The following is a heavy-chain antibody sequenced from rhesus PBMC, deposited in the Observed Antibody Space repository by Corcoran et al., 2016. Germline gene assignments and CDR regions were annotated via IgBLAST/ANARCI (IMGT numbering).Heavy chain of an antibody. Sequence: QLQLQESGPGLVKPSETLSVTCAVSGGSISSSYWSWIRQAPGKGLEWIGYIYGSGSSTTYHPSLKSPVTLSVDTSKNQLSLQLSSVTTADTAVYYCARGTVTKDFDYWGQGVLVTVSS. CDR1: GGSISSSY. J-gene: IGHJ4*01. CDR2: IYGSGSST. V-gene: IGHV4-169*01. D-gene: IGHD4-23*01. CDR3: ARGTVTKDFDY.